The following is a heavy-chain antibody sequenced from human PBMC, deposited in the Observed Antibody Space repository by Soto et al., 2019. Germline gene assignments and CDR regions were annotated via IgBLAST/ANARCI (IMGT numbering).Heavy chain of an antibody. CDR2: IKEDGSEK. V-gene: IGHV3-7*03. CDR1: GFTFSRYW. J-gene: IGHJ4*02. D-gene: IGHD3-16*01. Sequence: PGGSLRPSCAASGFTFSRYWMSWVRQAPGKGLEWVANIKEDGSEKNDVDSVKGRFTISRDNAKNSLYLQMNSLRVEDTAVYYCAKGGHIDYCGQGTLVTVSS. CDR3: AKGGHIDY.